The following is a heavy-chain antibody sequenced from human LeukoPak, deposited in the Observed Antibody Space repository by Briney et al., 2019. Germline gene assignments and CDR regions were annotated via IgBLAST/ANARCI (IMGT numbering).Heavy chain of an antibody. J-gene: IGHJ4*02. CDR2: IYYSGST. D-gene: IGHD5-18*01. CDR1: GGSISSSTYY. CDR3: ARADRLGGIQLWYPFFDY. Sequence: SETLSLTCTVSGGSISSSTYYWGWIRQPPGKGLEWIGSIYYSGSTYYNPSLKSRVTISVDTSKNQFSLKLSSVTAADTAVYYCARADRLGGIQLWYPFFDYWGQGTLVTVSS. V-gene: IGHV4-39*01.